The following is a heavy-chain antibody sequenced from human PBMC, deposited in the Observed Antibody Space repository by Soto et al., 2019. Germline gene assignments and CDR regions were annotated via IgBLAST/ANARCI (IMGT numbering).Heavy chain of an antibody. CDR1: GYTFTSYG. D-gene: IGHD6-13*01. CDR3: ARVGVAAAGYYYYGMDV. J-gene: IGHJ6*02. CDR2: ISAYNGNT. Sequence: ASVKVSCKASGYTFTSYGISWVRQAPGQGLEWMGWISAYNGNTNYAQKLQGRVTMTTDTSTSTAYMELRSLRSDDTAVYYCARVGVAAAGYYYYGMDVWRQGTTVTASS. V-gene: IGHV1-18*04.